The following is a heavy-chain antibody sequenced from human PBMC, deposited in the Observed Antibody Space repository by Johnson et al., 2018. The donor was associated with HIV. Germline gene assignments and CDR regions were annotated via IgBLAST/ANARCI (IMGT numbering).Heavy chain of an antibody. D-gene: IGHD4-17*01. CDR3: TTPSGDYLGAFDI. J-gene: IGHJ3*02. Sequence: VQLVESGGGEVQPGRSLRLSCAASGFTFSSYGMHWVRQAPGKGLEWVALIWYDGSNKYYADSVQGRFTISRDHSKNTLYLQMNSLKTEDTAVYYCTTPSGDYLGAFDIWGQGTMVTVSS. CDR1: GFTFSSYG. V-gene: IGHV3-33*01. CDR2: IWYDGSNK.